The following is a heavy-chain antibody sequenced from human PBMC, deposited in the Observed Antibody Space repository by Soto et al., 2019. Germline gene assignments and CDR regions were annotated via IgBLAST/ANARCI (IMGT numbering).Heavy chain of an antibody. Sequence: GGSLRLSCAASGLTFCSYSMNWARQAPGKGLEWVSSISSSSSYIYYADSVKGRFTISRDNAKNSLYLQMNSLRAEDTAVYYCARVMDYYDSSGYFDYWGQGTLVTVSS. D-gene: IGHD3-22*01. J-gene: IGHJ4*02. CDR3: ARVMDYYDSSGYFDY. CDR1: GLTFCSYS. CDR2: ISSSSSYI. V-gene: IGHV3-21*01.